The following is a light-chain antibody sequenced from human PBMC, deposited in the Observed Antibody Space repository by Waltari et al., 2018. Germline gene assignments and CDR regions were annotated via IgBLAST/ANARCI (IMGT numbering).Light chain of an antibody. CDR3: QQYNNWPGT. Sequence: EIVMTQSPATLSVSPGERATLSCRASQSVSSNLAWYQQNPGQAPRLLIYGASTRATGIPARFSGSGSGTEFTLTISSLQSEDFAVYSCQQYNNWPGTFGQGTKVEIK. CDR2: GAS. J-gene: IGKJ1*01. V-gene: IGKV3-15*01. CDR1: QSVSSN.